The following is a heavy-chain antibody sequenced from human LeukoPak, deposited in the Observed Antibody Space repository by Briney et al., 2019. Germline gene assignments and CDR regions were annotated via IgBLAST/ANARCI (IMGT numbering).Heavy chain of an antibody. CDR3: VKGPVYLYSSGWIDS. V-gene: IGHV3-64D*06. J-gene: IGHJ4*02. D-gene: IGHD6-19*01. Sequence: PGGSLRLSCLASGFTSSDYAISWVRQTPGKGLEHVSGLSSDGGSTYYADSVKGRFRISRDNSKNTVYLRMSSLRAEDTAVYYCVKGPVYLYSSGWIDSWGQGTLVTVSS. CDR1: GFTSSDYA. CDR2: LSSDGGST.